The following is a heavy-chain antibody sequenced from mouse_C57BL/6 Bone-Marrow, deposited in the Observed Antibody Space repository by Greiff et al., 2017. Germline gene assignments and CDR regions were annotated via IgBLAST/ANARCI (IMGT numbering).Heavy chain of an antibody. CDR3: TNYDGYYDYAMDY. CDR2: IDPESGGT. Sequence: QVPVKQSGAELVRPGASVTLSCKASGYTFTTYEMHWVKQPPVHGLEWIGAIDPESGGTAYNQQFKGKAILTADKSSSTAYMELRSLTSEDSAVDYCTNYDGYYDYAMDYWGKGTSVTVSS. J-gene: IGHJ4*01. CDR1: GYTFTTYE. V-gene: IGHV1-15*01. D-gene: IGHD2-3*01.